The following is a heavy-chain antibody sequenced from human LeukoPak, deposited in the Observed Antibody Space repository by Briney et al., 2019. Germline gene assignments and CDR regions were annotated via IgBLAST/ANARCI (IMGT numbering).Heavy chain of an antibody. D-gene: IGHD3-22*01. CDR1: GFTFRSYW. V-gene: IGHV3-7*01. CDR2: IKQDGSEK. Sequence: PGGSLRLSCAASGFTFRSYWMHWVRQAPGKGLQWVATIKQDGSEKYYVDSVKGRFTISRDNAKNSLYLQMNSLRAEDTAVYYCARDYYDSSGYYLSDYWGQGTLVTVSS. CDR3: ARDYYDSSGYYLSDY. J-gene: IGHJ4*02.